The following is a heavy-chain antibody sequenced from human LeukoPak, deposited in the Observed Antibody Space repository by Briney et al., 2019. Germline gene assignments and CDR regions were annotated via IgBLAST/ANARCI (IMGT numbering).Heavy chain of an antibody. V-gene: IGHV3-13*01. CDR1: GFTFSDYD. CDR3: ARGSANRYHLYIDF. CDR2: IGTAGDT. J-gene: IGHJ4*02. Sequence: GGSLRLSCAASGFTFSDYDMHWVRQATGKGLEWVSAIGTAGDTYYTGSVKGRFTISRDNSKNSLYLQMSSLRAEDTAVYICARGSANRYHLYIDFWGQGTLVTVSS. D-gene: IGHD3-16*02.